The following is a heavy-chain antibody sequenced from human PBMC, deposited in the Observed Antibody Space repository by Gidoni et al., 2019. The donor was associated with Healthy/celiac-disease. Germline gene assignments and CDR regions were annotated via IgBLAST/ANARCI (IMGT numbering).Heavy chain of an antibody. CDR2: IYYSGST. CDR1: GGSISSYY. Sequence: QVQLQESGPGLVKPSETLSLTCTVSGGSISSYYWSWIRQPPGKGLEWIGYIYYSGSTNYNPSLKSRVTISVDTSKNQFSLKLSSVTAADTAVYYCARDGDPNYYGMDVWGQGTTVTVSS. D-gene: IGHD7-27*01. V-gene: IGHV4-59*01. CDR3: ARDGDPNYYGMDV. J-gene: IGHJ6*02.